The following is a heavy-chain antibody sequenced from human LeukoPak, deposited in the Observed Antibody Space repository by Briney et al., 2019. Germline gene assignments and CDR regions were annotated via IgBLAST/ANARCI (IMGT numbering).Heavy chain of an antibody. V-gene: IGHV3-11*06. CDR1: GFTFSDYY. Sequence: GRSLRLSCAASGFTFSDYYMSWILQAPGQGLKAVSYISSSSSYTNHADSVKSRFTISRHNAKTPLYLQMNRLRAEDTAVYYCARDLTGTTPGAYWGQGTLVTVSS. CDR3: ARDLTGTTPGAY. CDR2: ISSSSSYT. D-gene: IGHD1-20*01. J-gene: IGHJ4*02.